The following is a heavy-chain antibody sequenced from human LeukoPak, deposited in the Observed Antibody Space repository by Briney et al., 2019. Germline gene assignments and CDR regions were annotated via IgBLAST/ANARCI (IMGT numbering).Heavy chain of an antibody. J-gene: IGHJ6*03. V-gene: IGHV3-30*02. D-gene: IGHD3-3*01. CDR1: GFTFSTYG. CDR3: VKDRFHSNYYYMDV. Sequence: GGSLRLSCAASGFTFSTYGMHWVRQAPGKGLEWVAFIRYDGSNKDYADSVKGRSTISRDNSKKTLYLLMNGLSAGDTAVYYCVKDRFHSNYYYMDVWGQGTTITVYS. CDR2: IRYDGSNK.